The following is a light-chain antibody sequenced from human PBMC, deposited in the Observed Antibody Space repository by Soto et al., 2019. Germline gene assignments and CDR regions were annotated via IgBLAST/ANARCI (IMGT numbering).Light chain of an antibody. CDR2: GAS. CDR1: QSVYSSY. V-gene: IGKV3-20*01. CDR3: QQYGISPLT. Sequence: EIVLTQSPGTLSLSPGERATLSCRASQSVYSSYLAWYQQKPGQAPRLLLDGASSRATGIPDRFSGSGSGTDFTLTISSLEPEDFAVYYCQQYGISPLTFGGGTKVEIK. J-gene: IGKJ4*01.